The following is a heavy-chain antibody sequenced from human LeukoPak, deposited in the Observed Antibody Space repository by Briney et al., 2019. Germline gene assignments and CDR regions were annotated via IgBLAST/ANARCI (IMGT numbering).Heavy chain of an antibody. V-gene: IGHV1-46*01. CDR1: GGTFSSYA. CDR2: INPSGGST. D-gene: IGHD3-22*01. CDR3: ARSYDYYYYYGMDV. J-gene: IGHJ6*02. Sequence: ASVKVSCKASGGTFSSYAISWVRQAPGQGLEWMGIINPSGGSTSYAQKFQGRVTMTRDTSTSTVYMELSSLRSEDTAVYYCARSYDYYYYYGMDVWGQGTTVTVSS.